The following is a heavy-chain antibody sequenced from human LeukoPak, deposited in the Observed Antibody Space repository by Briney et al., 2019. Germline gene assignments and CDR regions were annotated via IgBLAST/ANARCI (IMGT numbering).Heavy chain of an antibody. V-gene: IGHV1-69*05. CDR2: IIPIFGTA. CDR3: ARPYYDSSAPPYDY. Sequence: SVKVSCKASGGTFSSYAISWVRQAPGQGLEWMGGIIPIFGTANYAQKFQGRVTITTDESTSTAYMELRSLRSDDTAVYYCARPYYDSSAPPYDYWGQGTLVTVSS. CDR1: GGTFSSYA. J-gene: IGHJ4*02. D-gene: IGHD3-22*01.